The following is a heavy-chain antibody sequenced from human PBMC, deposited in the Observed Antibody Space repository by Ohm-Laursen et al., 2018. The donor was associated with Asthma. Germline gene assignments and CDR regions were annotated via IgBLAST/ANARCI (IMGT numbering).Heavy chain of an antibody. V-gene: IGHV3-21*01. CDR2: ISTASTFI. J-gene: IGHJ5*02. CDR3: VREREHLAGENWFDP. Sequence: SLRLSCAASGYSFSLYSIHWIRQAPGKGLQWVASISTASTFIYYADSVRGRFTISRDNAKNTPYLQMNSLTVEDTDVYFCVREREHLAGENWFDPWGQGTLVTVSS. CDR1: GYSFSLYS. D-gene: IGHD3-10*01.